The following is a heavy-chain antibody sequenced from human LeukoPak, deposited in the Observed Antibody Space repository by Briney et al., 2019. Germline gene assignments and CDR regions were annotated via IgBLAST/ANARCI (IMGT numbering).Heavy chain of an antibody. Sequence: GGSLRLSCAASGLTFSSYAMSWVRQAPGKGLEWVSAISGSGGSTYYADSVKGRFTISRDNSKNTLYLQMNSLRAEDTAVYYCAKGREQWLARFFDYWGQGTLVTVSS. V-gene: IGHV3-23*01. CDR3: AKGREQWLARFFDY. J-gene: IGHJ4*02. D-gene: IGHD6-19*01. CDR2: ISGSGGST. CDR1: GLTFSSYA.